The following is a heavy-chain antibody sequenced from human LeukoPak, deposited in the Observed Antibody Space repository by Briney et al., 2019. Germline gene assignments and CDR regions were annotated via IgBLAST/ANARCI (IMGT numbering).Heavy chain of an antibody. CDR1: GFTFSSYS. CDR3: AREIAAADPFDY. J-gene: IGHJ4*02. CDR2: ISSSSSYI. V-gene: IGHV3-21*01. Sequence: PGGSLRLSCAASGFTFSSYSMNWVRQAPGKGLEWGSSISSSSSYIYYADSVHGQLTISRHNANNSLYLQMNSLSAEDTAVYYCAREIAAADPFDYWGQGTLVTVSS. D-gene: IGHD6-13*01.